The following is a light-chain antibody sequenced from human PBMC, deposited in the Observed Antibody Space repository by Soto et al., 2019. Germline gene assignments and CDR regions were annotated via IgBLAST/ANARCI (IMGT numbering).Light chain of an antibody. CDR2: DAS. Sequence: EIVLTQSPATLSLSPGERASPSGRASQSVSSYLAWYQQKPGQAPRLLIYDASNRATGIPARFSGSGSGTDFTLTISSLEPEDFAVYYCQPFGGTTFTFGQGTRL. V-gene: IGKV3-11*01. J-gene: IGKJ5*01. CDR3: QPFGGTTFT. CDR1: QSVSSY.